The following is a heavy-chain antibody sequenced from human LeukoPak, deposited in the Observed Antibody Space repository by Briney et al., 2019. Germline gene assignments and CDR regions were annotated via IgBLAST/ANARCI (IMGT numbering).Heavy chain of an antibody. CDR3: RGPINCTSWRFDY. D-gene: IGHD2-8*01. CDR1: GFSRFTFNYYA. CDR2: LSGTGDNT. J-gene: IGHJ4*02. V-gene: IGHV3-23*01. Sequence: PGGSLRLSCAASGFSRFTFNYYAMTWVRQAPGKGLEWVSALSGTGDNTYYADSVEGRFTISRDNTNNIVYLQMNSLRAEDTAVYCARGPINCTSWRFDYWGQGTLVTVSS.